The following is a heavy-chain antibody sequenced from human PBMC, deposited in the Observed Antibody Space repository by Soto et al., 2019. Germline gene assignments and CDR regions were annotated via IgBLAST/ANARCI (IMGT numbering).Heavy chain of an antibody. V-gene: IGHV4-39*01. CDR3: ARHSRGGGYFWGYYFDY. D-gene: IGHD3-16*01. J-gene: IGHJ4*02. CDR1: GGSISSSSYY. Sequence: QLQLQESGPGLVKPSETLSLTCTVSGGSISSSSYYWGWIRQPPGKGLEWIGSIYYSGSTYYNPSLKSRVTISVDTSKNQFSLKLSSVTAADTAVYYCARHSRGGGYFWGYYFDYWGQGTLVTVSS. CDR2: IYYSGST.